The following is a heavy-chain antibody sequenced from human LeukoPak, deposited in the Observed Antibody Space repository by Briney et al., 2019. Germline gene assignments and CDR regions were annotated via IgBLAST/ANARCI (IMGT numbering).Heavy chain of an antibody. CDR3: ARSQGPVVPAADNWFDP. J-gene: IGHJ5*02. CDR2: FIPMFGTA. CDR1: GGTFSSYA. Sequence: SVKVSCMASGGTFSSYAISWVRPAPGQGLEWMGGFIPMFGTANYTQKCRGRVTITTDESTSKVYMELSSLKSEDTAVYYCARSQGPVVPAADNWFDPWGQGTLVTVSS. V-gene: IGHV1-69*05. D-gene: IGHD2-2*01.